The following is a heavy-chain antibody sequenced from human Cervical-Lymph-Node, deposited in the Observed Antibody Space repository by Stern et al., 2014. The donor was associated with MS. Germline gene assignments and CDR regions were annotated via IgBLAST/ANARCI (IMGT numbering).Heavy chain of an antibody. CDR3: ARWRRYGNFEDFDY. D-gene: IGHD3-9*01. CDR2: ISAVNGDT. Sequence: VQLVESGAEVKEPGASLKVSCKASGYTFNYYGITWVRQAPGQGLEWMGWISAVNGDTSYAQKLKGRVTMTTDTSTSTAYMELRSLRSDDTAVYYCARWRRYGNFEDFDYWGQGTLVTVS. J-gene: IGHJ4*02. V-gene: IGHV1-18*01. CDR1: GYTFNYYG.